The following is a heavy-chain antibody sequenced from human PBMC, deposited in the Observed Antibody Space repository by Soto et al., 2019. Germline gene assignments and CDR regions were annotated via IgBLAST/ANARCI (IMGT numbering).Heavy chain of an antibody. J-gene: IGHJ4*02. CDR2: INPNSGGT. D-gene: IGHD2-15*01. Sequence: QVQLVQSGDEVKKPGASVKVSCKASGYTFTGYYMHWVRQAPGQGLEWMGWINPNSGGTKYPQKFQGRVTMTRVTSITTVYMALTVLKSDDPAVYYCARDLAKGGGSAGFDYWGQGTLVAVSS. CDR1: GYTFTGYY. CDR3: ARDLAKGGGSAGFDY. V-gene: IGHV1-2*02.